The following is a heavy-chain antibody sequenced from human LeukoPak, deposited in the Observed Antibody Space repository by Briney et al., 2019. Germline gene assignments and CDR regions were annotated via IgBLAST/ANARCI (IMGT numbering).Heavy chain of an antibody. D-gene: IGHD6-19*01. J-gene: IGHJ4*02. CDR1: GFIFSSYG. CDR2: IWHDGSAE. CDR3: AKDSRGGWSGYFDY. Sequence: GGSLRLSCAASGFIFSSYGMYWVRQAPGKGLEWVAVIWHDGSAEFYAASVKGRFTISRDDSKNTVYLQMNSLRVEDTALYYCAKDSRGGWSGYFDYWGQGTLVTVSS. V-gene: IGHV3-33*03.